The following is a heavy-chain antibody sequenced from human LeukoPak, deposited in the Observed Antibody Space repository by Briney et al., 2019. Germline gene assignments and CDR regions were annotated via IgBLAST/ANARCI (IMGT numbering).Heavy chain of an antibody. V-gene: IGHV3-23*01. Sequence: GGSLRLSCAASGFTFSSYAVAWVRQAPGKGLEWVSSITSSDRTYYADSVKGRFTISGDNSKNTLYMEMTSLRAEDTAVYYCAKGDYGDCYWGQGTLVTVSS. D-gene: IGHD4-17*01. J-gene: IGHJ4*02. CDR2: ITSSDRT. CDR1: GFTFSSYA. CDR3: AKGDYGDCY.